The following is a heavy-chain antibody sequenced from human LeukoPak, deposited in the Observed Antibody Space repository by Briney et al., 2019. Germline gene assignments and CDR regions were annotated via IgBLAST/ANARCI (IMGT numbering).Heavy chain of an antibody. CDR3: ARDPIGGLYYYYMDV. J-gene: IGHJ6*03. D-gene: IGHD4-23*01. Sequence: GGSLRLSCAAPRSGFSSYSMNWVRQAPGKGLEWVSRISSSSSYIYYADSLKGRFTISIDNAKNSLYLQMNSLRAEDTAVYFCARDPIGGLYYYYMDVWGKGITVTVSS. CDR2: ISSSSSYI. V-gene: IGHV3-21*01. CDR1: RSGFSSYS.